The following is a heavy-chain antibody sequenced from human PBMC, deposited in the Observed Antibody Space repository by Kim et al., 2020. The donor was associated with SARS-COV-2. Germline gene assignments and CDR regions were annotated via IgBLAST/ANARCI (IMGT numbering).Heavy chain of an antibody. CDR2: ISYDGSNK. J-gene: IGHJ4*02. Sequence: GGSLRLSCAVSGFTFSSYAMHWVRQAPGKGLEWVAVISYDGSNKYYADSVKGRFTISRDNSKTTLYLQMNSLRAEDTAVFYCARDLGEPKQQLVHLLDYWGQGTLVTVSS. CDR1: GFTFSSYA. CDR3: ARDLGEPKQQLVHLLDY. V-gene: IGHV3-30-3*01. D-gene: IGHD6-13*01.